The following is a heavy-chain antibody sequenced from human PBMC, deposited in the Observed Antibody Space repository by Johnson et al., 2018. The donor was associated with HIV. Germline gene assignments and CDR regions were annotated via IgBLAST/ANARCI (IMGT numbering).Heavy chain of an antibody. D-gene: IGHD3-22*01. CDR2: ISGSGGST. Sequence: VLLVESGGGLVQPGGSLRLSCAASGFTFSDYAMSWVRQAPGKGLEWVSAISGSGGSTYYADSVKGRFTISRDNSKNTLYLQMGSLRAEDMAVYYCARDRGGHYYYDSRTDAFDIWGQGTMVTV. V-gene: IGHV3-23*04. J-gene: IGHJ3*02. CDR3: ARDRGGHYYYDSRTDAFDI. CDR1: GFTFSDYA.